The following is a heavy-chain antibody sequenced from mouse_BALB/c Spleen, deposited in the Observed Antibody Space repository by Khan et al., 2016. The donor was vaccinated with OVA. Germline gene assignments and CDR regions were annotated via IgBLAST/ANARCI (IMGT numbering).Heavy chain of an antibody. CDR1: GFTFSSYA. V-gene: IGHV5-6-5*01. J-gene: IGHJ1*01. CDR3: ARDYYYGTGYFDV. CDR2: ISSGGST. Sequence: EVELVESGGGLVKPGGSLKLSCAASGFTFSSYAMSWVRQTPEKRLEWVASISSGGSTYYPDSVKGRFTISRENDRNIRDLQMSSLRSEYTAMYYCARDYYYGTGYFDVWGAGTTVTVSS. D-gene: IGHD1-1*01.